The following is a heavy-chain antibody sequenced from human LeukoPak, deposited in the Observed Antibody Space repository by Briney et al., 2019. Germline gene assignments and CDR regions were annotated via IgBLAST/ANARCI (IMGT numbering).Heavy chain of an antibody. D-gene: IGHD6-19*01. CDR3: AKEVKAYNSGWDFDY. V-gene: IGHV3-30*18. Sequence: GRSLRLSCAASGFSFSNYGMHWVRQAPGKGLEWVAVISYDGSTKYYADSAKGRFTISRDNSENMLYLQMNSLRAEDTAVYYCAKEVKAYNSGWDFDYWGQGTRVTVSS. CDR1: GFSFSNYG. CDR2: ISYDGSTK. J-gene: IGHJ4*02.